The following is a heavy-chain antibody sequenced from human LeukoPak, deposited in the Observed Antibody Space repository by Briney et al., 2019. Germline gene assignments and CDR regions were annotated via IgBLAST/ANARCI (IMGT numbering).Heavy chain of an antibody. D-gene: IGHD2-15*01. CDR1: GGSISSGSYY. Sequence: SETLSLTCTVSGGSISSGSYYWSWIRQPAGKGLEWTGRIYTSGSTNYNPSPKSRVTISVDTSKNQFSLKLSSVTAADTAVYYCARDSIGADTIGYCSGGSCSNYYYYYMDVWGKGTTVTVSS. J-gene: IGHJ6*03. CDR3: ARDSIGADTIGYCSGGSCSNYYYYYMDV. CDR2: IYTSGST. V-gene: IGHV4-61*02.